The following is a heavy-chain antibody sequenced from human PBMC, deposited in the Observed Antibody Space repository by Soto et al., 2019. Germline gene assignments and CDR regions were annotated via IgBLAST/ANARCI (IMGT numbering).Heavy chain of an antibody. CDR3: ARDGDSSGYYLGYFDY. CDR2: IYHSGST. D-gene: IGHD3-22*01. V-gene: IGHV4-30-2*01. Sequence: SETLSLTCAVSGGSISSGGYSWSWIRQPPGKGLEWIGYIYHSGSTYYNPSLKSRVTISVDRSKNQFSLKLSSVTAADTAVYYCARDGDSSGYYLGYFDYWGQGTLVTVSS. J-gene: IGHJ4*02. CDR1: GGSISSGGYS.